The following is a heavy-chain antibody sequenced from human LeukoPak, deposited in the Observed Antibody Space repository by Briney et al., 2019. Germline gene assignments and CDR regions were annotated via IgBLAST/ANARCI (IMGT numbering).Heavy chain of an antibody. CDR3: AELGITMIGGV. CDR1: GFPFSTYW. V-gene: IGHV3-7*01. CDR2: IMEDGSEK. J-gene: IGHJ6*04. Sequence: GGSLRLSCAASGFPFSTYWMSWVRQAPGKGLGWVANIMEDGSEKKYVDSVKGRFTISRDNTKNSLYLQMNSLRAEDTAVYYCAELGITMIGGVWGKGTTVTISS. D-gene: IGHD3-10*02.